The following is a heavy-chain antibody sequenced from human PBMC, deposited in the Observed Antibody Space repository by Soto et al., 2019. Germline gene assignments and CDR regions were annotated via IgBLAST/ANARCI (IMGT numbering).Heavy chain of an antibody. V-gene: IGHV3-11*01. CDR2: ISSSGSTI. Sequence: GGSLRLSCAASGFTFSDYYMSWIRQAPGKGLEWVAYISSSGSTIYYEDSVKGRLTISRDNAKNSLYLQMNSLRAEETAVYDCARVSGAARPHFDYWGQGTLVTVSS. J-gene: IGHJ4*02. CDR1: GFTFSDYY. D-gene: IGHD6-6*01. CDR3: ARVSGAARPHFDY.